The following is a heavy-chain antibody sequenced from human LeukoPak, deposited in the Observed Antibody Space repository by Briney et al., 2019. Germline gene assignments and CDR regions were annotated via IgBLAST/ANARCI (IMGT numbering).Heavy chain of an antibody. D-gene: IGHD6-6*01. CDR3: AREFLASRRNWVDP. CDR2: IYTTGVT. V-gene: IGHV4-61*02. Sequence: SETLSLTCSVSGDSISHGTYYWSWIRQPAGQGLGWIGRIYTTGVTNYNPSLKTRVTISVDPSLNQFSLNLTSVTAADTAVYYCAREFLASRRNWVDPWGQGTLVTVSS. CDR1: GDSISHGTYY. J-gene: IGHJ5*02.